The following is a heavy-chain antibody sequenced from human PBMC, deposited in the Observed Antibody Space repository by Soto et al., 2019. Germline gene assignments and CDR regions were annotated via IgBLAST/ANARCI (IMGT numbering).Heavy chain of an antibody. Sequence: GESLKISCNGSGYSFTSYWIGWVRQMPGKGLEWMGIIYPGDSDTRYSPSFQGQVTISADKSISTAYLQWSSRKASDTAMYYCARLNQVTKSPFDNWFDPWGQGTLVTVSS. CDR1: GYSFTSYW. V-gene: IGHV5-51*01. CDR3: ARLNQVTKSPFDNWFDP. CDR2: IYPGDSDT. D-gene: IGHD2-21*02. J-gene: IGHJ5*02.